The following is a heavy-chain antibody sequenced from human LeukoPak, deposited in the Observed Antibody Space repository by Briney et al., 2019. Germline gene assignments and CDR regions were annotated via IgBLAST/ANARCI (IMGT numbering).Heavy chain of an antibody. CDR2: VSYDGSNK. V-gene: IGHV3-30-3*01. D-gene: IGHD3-10*01. CDR3: ARDDYYGSGSYCSFDY. CDR1: GFTFSIYA. Sequence: PGGSLRLSCAASGFTFSIYAMHWVRQAPGKGLEWVAVVSYDGSNKYYADSVKGRFTISRDNSKNTLYLQMNSLRAEDTAVYYCARDDYYGSGSYCSFDYWGQGTLVTVSS. J-gene: IGHJ4*02.